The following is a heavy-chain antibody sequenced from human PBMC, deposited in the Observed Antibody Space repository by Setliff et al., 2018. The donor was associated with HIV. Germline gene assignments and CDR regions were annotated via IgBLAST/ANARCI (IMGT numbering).Heavy chain of an antibody. D-gene: IGHD3-22*01. Sequence: PGGSLRLSCAASGFRFRSYWMSWVRQAPGKGLESVANVKQDGTETLYADSVKGRFTVSRDNAKNSLYLHINSLRAEDTAVYYCARHELVGYYYSIDYWGQGTLVTVSS. CDR3: ARHELVGYYYSIDY. CDR2: VKQDGTET. J-gene: IGHJ4*02. CDR1: GFRFRSYW. V-gene: IGHV3-7*01.